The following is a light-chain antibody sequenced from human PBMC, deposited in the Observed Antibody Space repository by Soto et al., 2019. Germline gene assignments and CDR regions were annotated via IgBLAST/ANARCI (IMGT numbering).Light chain of an antibody. CDR3: QHSFSSPPIT. J-gene: IGKJ5*01. V-gene: IGKV1-39*01. CDR2: SAS. CDR1: QSVSNF. Sequence: DIQMSQSPSSLSASVGDRITITCRASQSVSNFLVWYQQKPGKAPKLLIHSASTLQSGVPSRFSGSGSGTDFTLTISSPQPEDVATYYCQHSFSSPPITFGQGTRLEIK.